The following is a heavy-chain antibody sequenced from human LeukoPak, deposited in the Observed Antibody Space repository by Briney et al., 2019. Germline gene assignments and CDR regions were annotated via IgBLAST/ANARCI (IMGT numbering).Heavy chain of an antibody. Sequence: LETLSLTCAVYGGSFSGYYWSWIRQPPGKGLEWIGEINHSGSTNYNPSLKSRVTISVDTSKNQFSLKLSSVTAADTAVYYCARLLLWFGESYFDYWGQGTLVTVSS. V-gene: IGHV4-34*01. CDR1: GGSFSGYY. D-gene: IGHD3-10*01. CDR2: INHSGST. J-gene: IGHJ4*02. CDR3: ARLLLWFGESYFDY.